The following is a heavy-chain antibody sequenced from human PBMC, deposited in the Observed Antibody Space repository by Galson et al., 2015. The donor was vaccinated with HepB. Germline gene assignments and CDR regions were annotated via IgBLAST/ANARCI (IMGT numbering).Heavy chain of an antibody. CDR1: GFSFTGNY. V-gene: IGHV3-11*01. CDR2: ISSSGTTT. CDR3: ARASIAEQTSSLWY. D-gene: IGHD2-15*01. J-gene: IGHJ4*02. Sequence: SLRLSCATSGFSFTGNYMSWLRQAPGKGLEWISYISSSGTTTYYADSVKGRFTISRDNAKRSVSLHMRGLRAEDTAVYYCARASIAEQTSSLWYWGQGTLVTVSS.